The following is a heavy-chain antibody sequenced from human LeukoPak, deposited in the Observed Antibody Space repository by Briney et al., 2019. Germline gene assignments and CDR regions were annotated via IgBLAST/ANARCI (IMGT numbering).Heavy chain of an antibody. J-gene: IGHJ3*02. CDR3: AREPTPYSSYGDYLVWGAFDI. V-gene: IGHV3-74*01. Sequence: GGSLRLSCAASGFTFSSHWMHWVRQAPGKGPVWVSRINYDGSTTNYADSVKGRFTISRDNAKNTLYLQMNSLRAEDTAVYYCAREPTPYSSYGDYLVWGAFDIWGQGTMVTVSS. CDR2: INYDGSTT. CDR1: GFTFSSHW. D-gene: IGHD4-17*01.